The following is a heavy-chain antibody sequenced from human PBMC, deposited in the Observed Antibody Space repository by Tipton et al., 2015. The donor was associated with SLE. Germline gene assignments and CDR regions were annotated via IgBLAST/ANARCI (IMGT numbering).Heavy chain of an antibody. D-gene: IGHD3-10*01. J-gene: IGHJ4*02. Sequence: TLSLTCAVSSFSISIGYYWAWIRQPPGKGLEWFASISSSGSTDHNPSLRSRVSISLDTSKNQFSLRLTPATAADTAVYYCARRGRSAWFPGVWGQGTLVTVSS. CDR1: SFSISIGYY. V-gene: IGHV4-38-2*01. CDR3: ARRGRSAWFPGV. CDR2: ISSSGST.